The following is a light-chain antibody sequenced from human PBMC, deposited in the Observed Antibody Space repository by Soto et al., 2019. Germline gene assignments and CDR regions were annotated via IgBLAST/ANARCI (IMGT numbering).Light chain of an antibody. CDR3: QQYEKPPDT. Sequence: DIQMTQSPSSLSASVGDRVNITCQASQDITNYLNWFQQKLGKAPKVLISEASFLQTGVPSRFSGSQSGTDFTLNISSLQPEDIATYYCQQYEKPPDTFGQGTQVEIK. J-gene: IGKJ2*01. CDR1: QDITNY. CDR2: EAS. V-gene: IGKV1-33*01.